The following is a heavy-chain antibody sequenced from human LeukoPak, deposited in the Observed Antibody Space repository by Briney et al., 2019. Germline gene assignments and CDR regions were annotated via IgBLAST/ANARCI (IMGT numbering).Heavy chain of an antibody. D-gene: IGHD6-13*01. CDR3: ARRLAAAGNGLIDY. V-gene: IGHV5-51*01. Sequence: GESLKISCKASGYSFTTYWIGWVRQMPGKGLEWVGIIYPGDSDTRYSPSFQGQVTISADRSISTAYLQWSSLKASDTAMYYCARRLAAAGNGLIDYWGQGTLVTDSS. CDR2: IYPGDSDT. CDR1: GYSFTTYW. J-gene: IGHJ4*02.